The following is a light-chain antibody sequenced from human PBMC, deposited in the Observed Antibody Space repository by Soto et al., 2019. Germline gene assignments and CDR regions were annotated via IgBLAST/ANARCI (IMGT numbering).Light chain of an antibody. V-gene: IGLV2-14*01. Sequence: QSALTQPGSVSGSPGQSVTISCTGTSGDIGRYKFVSWFQQHPGKAPKLLIFEGTNRPSGVSHRFSGSKSGNTASLTISGLQAEDEAMYFCSSSTNTNTLVIFGGGTKLTVL. CDR2: EGT. CDR3: SSSTNTNTLVI. CDR1: SGDIGRYKF. J-gene: IGLJ2*01.